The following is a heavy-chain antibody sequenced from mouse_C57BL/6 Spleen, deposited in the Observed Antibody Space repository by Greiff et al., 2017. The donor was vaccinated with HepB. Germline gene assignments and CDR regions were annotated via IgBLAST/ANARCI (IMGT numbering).Heavy chain of an antibody. CDR3: TRDCYGIYFDY. D-gene: IGHD2-1*01. V-gene: IGHV1-15*01. CDR1: GYTFTDYE. CDR2: IDPATGGT. Sequence: VQLQQSGAELVRPGASVTLSCKASGYTFTDYEMHWVKQTPVHGLEWIGAIDPATGGTAYNQKFKGKAILTADKSSSTAYMELRSLTSEDSAVYYCTRDCYGIYFDYWGQGTTLTVSS. J-gene: IGHJ2*01.